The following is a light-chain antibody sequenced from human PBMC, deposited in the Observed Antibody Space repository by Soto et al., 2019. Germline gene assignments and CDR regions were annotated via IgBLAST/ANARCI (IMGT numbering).Light chain of an antibody. CDR1: QSVLYSSNNKNY. Sequence: DIVMTQSPDSLAVSLGERATINCKSSQSVLYSSNNKNYLAWYQQKPGQPPKLLIYWASTRESGVPDRFRGSGSGTDFTLTISCLQAEDVAVYYCQQYYSTRLTFGGGTKVEIK. J-gene: IGKJ4*01. V-gene: IGKV4-1*01. CDR2: WAS. CDR3: QQYYSTRLT.